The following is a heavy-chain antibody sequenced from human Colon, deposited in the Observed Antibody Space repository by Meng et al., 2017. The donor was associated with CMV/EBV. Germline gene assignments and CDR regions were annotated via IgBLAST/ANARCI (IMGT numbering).Heavy chain of an antibody. CDR1: GSTFTNYG. CDR2: ISAYTGDT. J-gene: IGHJ1*01. D-gene: IGHD1-26*01. CDR3: VRESQSGSYIYLQH. V-gene: IGHV1-18*01. Sequence: QLHVVHSGVEVKKPGASVMASCKASGSTFTNYGISWVRQAPGQGLEWMGWISAYTGDTYYAQKFQGRVTMTTDTSTSTAYMELRSLRSDDTAVYYCVRESQSGSYIYLQHWGQGTLVTVSS.